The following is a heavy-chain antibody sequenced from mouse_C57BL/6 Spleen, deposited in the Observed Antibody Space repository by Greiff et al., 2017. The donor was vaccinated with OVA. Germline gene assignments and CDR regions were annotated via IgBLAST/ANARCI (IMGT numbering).Heavy chain of an antibody. V-gene: IGHV1-62-2*01. CDR1: GYTFTEYT. CDR3: ARHEGDYYGSSDWYFDV. D-gene: IGHD1-1*01. CDR2: FYPGSGSI. J-gene: IGHJ1*03. Sequence: QVQLQQSGAELVKPGASVKLSCKASGYTFTEYTIHWVKQRSGQGLEWIGWFYPGSGSIKYNENFKDKATLTAAKSSSTVYMELMRLTSEDSAVYFCARHEGDYYGSSDWYFDVWGTGTTVTVSS.